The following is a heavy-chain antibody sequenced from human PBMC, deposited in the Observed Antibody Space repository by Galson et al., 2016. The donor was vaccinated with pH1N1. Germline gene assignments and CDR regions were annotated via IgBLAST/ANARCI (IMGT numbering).Heavy chain of an antibody. D-gene: IGHD5-12*01. J-gene: IGHJ4*02. CDR1: GFSLPDLGVG. Sequence: PALVKPTQTLTLTCTFSGFSLPDLGVGVGWIRQPPGKAPEWLALIYWNYDERYRPSLKSRLTLTKDTSKNQVALTLTNMDPVDTASYYCAHTPALVNSGLFREAYYFDYWGQGTLVTVSS. V-gene: IGHV2-5*01. CDR2: IYWNYDE. CDR3: AHTPALVNSGLFREAYYFDY.